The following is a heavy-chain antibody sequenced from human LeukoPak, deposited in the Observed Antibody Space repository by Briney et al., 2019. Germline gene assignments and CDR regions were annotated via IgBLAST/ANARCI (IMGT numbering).Heavy chain of an antibody. V-gene: IGHV1-2*02. D-gene: IGHD5-24*01. Sequence: ASVKVSCKASGYTFTDYYIHWMRQAPGQGLEWMGWLNPNSGDTNYAQKFQGRVSMTRDTSISTAYMDLSDLRSDDTAVYYCARGRNIEMTTMSGGSDYWGQGTLVTVSS. CDR3: ARGRNIEMTTMSGGSDY. J-gene: IGHJ4*02. CDR1: GYTFTDYY. CDR2: LNPNSGDT.